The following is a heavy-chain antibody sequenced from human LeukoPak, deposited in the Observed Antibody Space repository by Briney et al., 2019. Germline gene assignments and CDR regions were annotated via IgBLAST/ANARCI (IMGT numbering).Heavy chain of an antibody. Sequence: SETLSLTCTVSGGSISSGSYYWSWIRQPAGTGLEWIGRIYTSGSTNYNPSLKSRVTISVDTSKNQFSLKLSSVTAADTAVYYCASNYYDSSGYVWFDPWGQGTLVTVSS. V-gene: IGHV4-61*02. CDR3: ASNYYDSSGYVWFDP. CDR2: IYTSGST. J-gene: IGHJ5*02. CDR1: GGSISSGSYY. D-gene: IGHD3-22*01.